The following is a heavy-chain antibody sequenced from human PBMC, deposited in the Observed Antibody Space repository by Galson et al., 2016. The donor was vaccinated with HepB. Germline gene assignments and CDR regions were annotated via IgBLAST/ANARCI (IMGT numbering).Heavy chain of an antibody. V-gene: IGHV3-23*01. D-gene: IGHD3-22*01. J-gene: IGHJ5*02. Sequence: SLRLSCAASGFTFSSYVMSWVRQAPGKGLEWVSSIRGSDGSTYYADSVKGRFTISRDTSENNLHLQMSRLRADDTAIYYCAEVSDRANNGYSGASDPWGQGTLVTVSS. CDR2: IRGSDGST. CDR3: AEVSDRANNGYSGASDP. CDR1: GFTFSSYV.